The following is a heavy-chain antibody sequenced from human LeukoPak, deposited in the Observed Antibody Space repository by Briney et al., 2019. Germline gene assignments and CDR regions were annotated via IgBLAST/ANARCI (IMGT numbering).Heavy chain of an antibody. D-gene: IGHD2/OR15-2a*01. CDR3: ARTSYADDAYDI. J-gene: IGHJ3*02. CDR1: GGSFSGYY. Sequence: SETLSLTCSVYGGSFSGYYWNWIRQPPGKGLEWIGEINHRGSTNYNPSLKGRVTISIDTSKNHFSLKLSSVTAADTAVYYCARTSYADDAYDIWGQGTMVTVSS. CDR2: INHRGST. V-gene: IGHV4-34*01.